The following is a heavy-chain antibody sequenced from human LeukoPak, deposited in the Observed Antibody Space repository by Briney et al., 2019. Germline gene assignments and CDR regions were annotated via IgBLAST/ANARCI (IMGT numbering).Heavy chain of an antibody. J-gene: IGHJ4*02. CDR3: ARVRLGRGLDY. Sequence: SETLSLTCTVPGDSISSSYWGWIRQPAGKGLEWIGRIHTSGSTYYSPSLKSRVTMSVDTSTNQFSLKLSSVTAAGTAMYYCARVRLGRGLDYWGQGTLVTVSS. CDR1: GDSISSSY. D-gene: IGHD6-19*01. CDR2: IHTSGST. V-gene: IGHV4-4*07.